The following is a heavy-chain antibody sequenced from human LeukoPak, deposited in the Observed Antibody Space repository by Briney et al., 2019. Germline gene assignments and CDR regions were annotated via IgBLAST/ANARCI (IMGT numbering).Heavy chain of an antibody. CDR3: ARGVEMATISTGTPFDY. J-gene: IGHJ4*02. Sequence: SETLSLTCAVYGGSFSGYYWSWIRQPPGKGLEWIGEINHSGSTNYNPSLKSRVTISVDTSKNQFSLKLSSVTAADTAVYYCARGVEMATISTGTPFDYWGQGTLVTVSS. D-gene: IGHD5-12*01. CDR2: INHSGST. V-gene: IGHV4-34*01. CDR1: GGSFSGYY.